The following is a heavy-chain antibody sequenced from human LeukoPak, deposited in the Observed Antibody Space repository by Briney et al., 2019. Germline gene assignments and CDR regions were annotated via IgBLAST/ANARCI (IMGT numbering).Heavy chain of an antibody. J-gene: IGHJ6*02. D-gene: IGHD4-17*01. Sequence: GGSLRLSCAAPGFTFSSYAMSWVRQAPGKGLEWVSVIYSGGSTYYADSVKGRFTISRDNSKNTLYLQMNSLRAEDTAVYYCASLRDYYYGMDVWGQGTTVTVSS. CDR2: IYSGGST. CDR1: GFTFSSYA. V-gene: IGHV3-66*01. CDR3: ASLRDYYYGMDV.